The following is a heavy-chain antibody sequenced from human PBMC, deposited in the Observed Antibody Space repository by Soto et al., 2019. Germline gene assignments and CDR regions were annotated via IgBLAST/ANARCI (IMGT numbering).Heavy chain of an antibody. CDR3: ARHRRYQLTKFDY. CDR1: GGSISSSSYY. D-gene: IGHD2-2*01. Sequence: TSETLSLTCTVSGGSISSSSYYWGWIRQPPGKGLEWIGSIYYSGSTYYNPSLKSRVTISVDTSKNQFSLKLSSVTAADTAVYYCARHRRYQLTKFDYWGQGTLVTVSS. J-gene: IGHJ4*02. V-gene: IGHV4-39*01. CDR2: IYYSGST.